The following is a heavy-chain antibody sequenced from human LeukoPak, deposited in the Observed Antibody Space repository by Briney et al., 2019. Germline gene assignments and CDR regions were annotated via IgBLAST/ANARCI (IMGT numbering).Heavy chain of an antibody. D-gene: IGHD1-14*01. J-gene: IGHJ4*02. V-gene: IGHV1-2*07. CDR2: ISPRSGDT. CDR1: GYTFTDYY. Sequence: ASVKLSCKTSGYTFTDYYMHWVRQATGQGLAWIGSISPRSGDTSYAHKFQGRVTMTRDTSINTVDMDLSGLTSDDTAVFYCARGREIHGNSDTNLDDYWGQGPLVTVSS. CDR3: ARGREIHGNSDTNLDDY.